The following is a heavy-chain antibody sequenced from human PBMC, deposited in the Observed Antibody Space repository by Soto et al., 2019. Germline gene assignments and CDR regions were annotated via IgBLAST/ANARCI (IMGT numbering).Heavy chain of an antibody. CDR3: ARDGRNGDYDS. CDR1: GFTFDDYG. Sequence: EVQLVESGGGVVRPGGSLRLSCAASGFTFDDYGMSWVRQAPGKGLEWVFYITWSGGSTGYADSVKGRFTTSRDNARNSLYLQLNSLRAEDTALYYCARDGRNGDYDSWGQGTLVSVS. V-gene: IGHV3-20*04. D-gene: IGHD4-17*01. J-gene: IGHJ5*01. CDR2: ITWSGGST.